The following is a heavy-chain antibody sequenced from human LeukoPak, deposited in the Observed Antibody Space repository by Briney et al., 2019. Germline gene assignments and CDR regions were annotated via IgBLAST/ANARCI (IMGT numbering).Heavy chain of an antibody. CDR3: ARLSTPNLYYFDY. CDR2: INPNSGGT. D-gene: IGHD3-16*02. J-gene: IGHJ4*02. V-gene: IGHV1-2*02. CDR1: GYTFTGYY. Sequence: ASVKVSCTASGYTFTGYYMHWVRQAPGQGLEWMGWINPNSGGTNYAQKFQGRVTMTRDTSISTAYMELSRLRSDDTAVYYCARLSTPNLYYFDYWGQGTLVTVSS.